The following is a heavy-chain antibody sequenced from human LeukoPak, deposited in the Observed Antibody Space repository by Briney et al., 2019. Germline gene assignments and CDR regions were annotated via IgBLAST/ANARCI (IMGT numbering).Heavy chain of an antibody. CDR1: AFTFSSYA. J-gene: IGHJ4*02. V-gene: IGHV3-23*01. CDR3: AKSKEQWLINYFDY. Sequence: PGGSLRLACAASAFTFSSYAMSWVRQAPGKGLEWVSAISGSGGSTYYADSVKGRFTISRDNSKNTLYLQMNSLRAEDTAVYYSAKSKEQWLINYFDYWGQGTLVTVSS. CDR2: ISGSGGST. D-gene: IGHD6-19*01.